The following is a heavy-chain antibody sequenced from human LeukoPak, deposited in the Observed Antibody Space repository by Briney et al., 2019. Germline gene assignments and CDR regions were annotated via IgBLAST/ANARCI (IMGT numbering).Heavy chain of an antibody. D-gene: IGHD2-2*01. V-gene: IGHV1-18*01. CDR3: ARPHPEDIVVVPAARYAFDI. Sequence: GASVKVCCKASGYTFTSYGISWVRQAPGQGLEWMGWISAYNGNTNYAQKLQGRVTMTTDTSTSTAYMELRSLRSDDTAVYYCARPHPEDIVVVPAARYAFDIWGQGTMVTVSS. J-gene: IGHJ3*02. CDR1: GYTFTSYG. CDR2: ISAYNGNT.